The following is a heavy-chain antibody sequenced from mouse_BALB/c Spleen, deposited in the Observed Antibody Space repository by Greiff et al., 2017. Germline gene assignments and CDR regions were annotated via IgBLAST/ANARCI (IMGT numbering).Heavy chain of an antibody. V-gene: IGHV1-18*01. J-gene: IGHJ4*01. CDR1: GYSFTGYT. Sequence: VQLKESGPELVKPGASMKISCKASGYSFTGYTMNWVKQSHGKNLEWIGLINPYNGGTSYNQKFKGKATLTVDKSSSTAYMELLSLTSEDSAVYYCAKGGRTVYYAMDDWGQGTSVTVSS. CDR3: AKGGRTVYYAMDD. CDR2: INPYNGGT.